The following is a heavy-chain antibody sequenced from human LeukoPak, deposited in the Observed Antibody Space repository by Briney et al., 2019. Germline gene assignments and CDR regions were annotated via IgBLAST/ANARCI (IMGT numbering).Heavy chain of an antibody. Sequence: ASVKVSCKASGYTFTNYGITWVRQAPGQGLEWMGWIGRNNGNTKFAQKLQGRVTMTTDTSTTTAYMELRSLRSDDTAVYYCARDSSGPDYWGQGTLVTVSS. J-gene: IGHJ4*02. CDR1: GYTFTNYG. CDR2: IGRNNGNT. CDR3: ARDSSGPDY. D-gene: IGHD6-19*01. V-gene: IGHV1-18*01.